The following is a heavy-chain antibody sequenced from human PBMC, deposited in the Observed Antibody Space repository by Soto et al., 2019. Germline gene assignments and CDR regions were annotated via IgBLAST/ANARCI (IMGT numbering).Heavy chain of an antibody. CDR2: VNHSGEA. D-gene: IGHD3-10*01. CDR1: GGSFRNYY. Sequence: SETLSLTCGVHGGSFRNYYWIWVRQPPGKGLEWIGEVNHSGEATYNPSLQSRVSISLDTSNNHFSLKMTSVTAPDTAIYFCARAERFPRYWFDPWGQGTQVTVSS. V-gene: IGHV4-34*01. J-gene: IGHJ5*02. CDR3: ARAERFPRYWFDP.